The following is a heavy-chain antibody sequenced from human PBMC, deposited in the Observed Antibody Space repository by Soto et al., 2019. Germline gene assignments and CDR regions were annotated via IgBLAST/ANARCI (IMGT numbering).Heavy chain of an antibody. CDR2: IWYDGSNK. D-gene: IGHD6-6*01. CDR3: ARVVYSSSWNWLDP. Sequence: LRLSCAASGFTFSSYGMHWVRQAPGKGLEWVAVIWYDGSNKYYADSVKGRFTISRDNSKNTLYLQMNSLRAEDTAVYYCARVVYSSSWNWLDPWGQGTLVTVSS. V-gene: IGHV3-33*01. CDR1: GFTFSSYG. J-gene: IGHJ5*02.